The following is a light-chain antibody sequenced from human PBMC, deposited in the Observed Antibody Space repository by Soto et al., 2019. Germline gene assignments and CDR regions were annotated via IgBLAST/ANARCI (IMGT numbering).Light chain of an antibody. CDR1: SSNIGAGYD. CDR2: GNS. Sequence: QAVVTQPPSVSGAPGQRVTISCTGSSSNIGAGYDVHWYQQLPGTAPKLLIYGNSNRPSGVPDRFSGSKSGTSASLAITGLQAEDEADYYCQSYDSSLRGYVFGGGTKVTVL. J-gene: IGLJ2*01. CDR3: QSYDSSLRGYV. V-gene: IGLV1-40*01.